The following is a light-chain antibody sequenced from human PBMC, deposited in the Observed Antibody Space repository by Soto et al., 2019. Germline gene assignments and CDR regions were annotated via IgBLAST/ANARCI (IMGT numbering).Light chain of an antibody. V-gene: IGLV2-14*01. CDR2: EVN. Sequence: QSALTQPASVSGSPGQSVTISCTGPRSDIGDSNFISWYQHSPGKAPRLLIYEVNNRPSGVSKRFSGSKAGNTASLTISGLLDDDDADYFCASFRSGTILVFGSGIKVTVL. CDR3: ASFRSGTILV. CDR1: RSDIGDSNF. J-gene: IGLJ1*01.